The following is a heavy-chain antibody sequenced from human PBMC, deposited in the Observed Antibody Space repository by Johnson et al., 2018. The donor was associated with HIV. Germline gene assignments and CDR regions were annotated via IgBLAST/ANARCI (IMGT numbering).Heavy chain of an antibody. J-gene: IGHJ3*02. CDR3: ARDRGSSSWYRDAFDI. V-gene: IGHV3-30-3*01. D-gene: IGHD6-13*01. CDR2: ISYDGSNT. CDR1: GLTFSSYA. Sequence: QVQLLESGGGVVQPGRSLRLSCAASGLTFSSYAMHWVRQAPGKGLEWLAGISYDGSNTYYADPVKGRFTISRDNSKNSRYLQMNSLRAEDTAVYYCARDRGSSSWYRDAFDIWGQGTMVTVSS.